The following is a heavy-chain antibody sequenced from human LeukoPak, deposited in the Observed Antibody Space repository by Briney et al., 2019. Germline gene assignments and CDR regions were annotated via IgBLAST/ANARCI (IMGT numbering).Heavy chain of an antibody. CDR2: FSGSGSST. D-gene: IGHD4-11*01. Sequence: PGGSLRLSCAASGFTFSSYAMSWVRQAPGKGLEWVSTFSGSGSSTYYADSVKGRFTISRDNAKNSLYLQMNSLRAEDTAVYYCARDTVTHDAFDIWGQGTMVTVSS. CDR1: GFTFSSYA. V-gene: IGHV3-23*01. CDR3: ARDTVTHDAFDI. J-gene: IGHJ3*02.